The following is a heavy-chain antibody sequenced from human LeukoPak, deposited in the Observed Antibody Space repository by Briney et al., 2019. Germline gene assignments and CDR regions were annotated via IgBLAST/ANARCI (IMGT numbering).Heavy chain of an antibody. CDR2: ISSSSSTI. CDR3: ARDRNPLVRHIVVVTALVPDAFDI. CDR1: GFTFSSYR. D-gene: IGHD2-21*02. V-gene: IGHV3-48*01. Sequence: GGSLRLSCAASGFTFSSYRMNWVRQAPGKGLEWVSYISSSSSTIYYADSVKGRFTISRDNSKNTLYLQMGSLRAEDMAVYYCARDRNPLVRHIVVVTALVPDAFDIWGQGTMVTVSS. J-gene: IGHJ3*02.